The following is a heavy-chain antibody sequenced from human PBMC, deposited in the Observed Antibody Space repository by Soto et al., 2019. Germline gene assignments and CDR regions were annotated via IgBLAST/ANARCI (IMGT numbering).Heavy chain of an antibody. V-gene: IGHV1-3*01. Sequence: QVQLVQSGAEVKKPGASVKVSCKASGYTFTSYAMHWVRQAPGQSLEWMGWINAGNGNTKYSQKFQGRVTITRDTSANTAYMELSSLRADDTAVYYWARDPYGDGIGYWGQGTLVTVSS. J-gene: IGHJ4*02. CDR1: GYTFTSYA. CDR2: INAGNGNT. CDR3: ARDPYGDGIGY. D-gene: IGHD4-17*01.